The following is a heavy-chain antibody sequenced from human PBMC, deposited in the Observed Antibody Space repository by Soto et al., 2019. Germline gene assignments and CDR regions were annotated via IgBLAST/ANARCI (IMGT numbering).Heavy chain of an antibody. V-gene: IGHV4-30-2*03. Sequence: SETLSVRCAVAGGSSSGGGGCWSWIRQPQGKGLEWIGYIYYSGSTYYNPSLKSRVTVSVDTSKNQFSLKVTSVTAADTAVYYCARLYGYCIRNSCHGHSAMDVWGQGTTVTVSS. CDR1: GGSSSGGGGC. CDR3: ARLYGYCIRNSCHGHSAMDV. D-gene: IGHD2-2*01. J-gene: IGHJ6*02. CDR2: IYYSGST.